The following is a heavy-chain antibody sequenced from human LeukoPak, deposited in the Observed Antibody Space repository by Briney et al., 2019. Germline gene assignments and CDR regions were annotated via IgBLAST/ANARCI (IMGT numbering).Heavy chain of an antibody. D-gene: IGHD3-10*02. Sequence: GGSLRLSCAASGFTLDDYAMHWVRQAPGKGLEWVSGISWNSGSIGYADSVKGRFTISRDNAKNSLYLQMNSLRAEDTALYYCAELGITMIGGVWGKGTAVTISS. CDR3: AELGITMIGGV. CDR1: GFTLDDYA. CDR2: ISWNSGSI. V-gene: IGHV3-9*01. J-gene: IGHJ6*04.